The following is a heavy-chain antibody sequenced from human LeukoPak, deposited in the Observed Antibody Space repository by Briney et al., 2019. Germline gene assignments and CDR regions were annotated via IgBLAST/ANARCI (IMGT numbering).Heavy chain of an antibody. CDR3: ARSYNLDRFDY. CDR1: GGSISSYY. D-gene: IGHD3-10*01. V-gene: IGHV4-59*01. CDR2: IYYSGST. J-gene: IGHJ4*02. Sequence: SETLSLTCTVSGGSISSYYWSWIRQPPGKGLEWIGYIYYSGSTNYNPSLKSRVTISVDTSKNQFSLKLSSVTAADTAVYYCARSYNLDRFDYWGQGTLVTVS.